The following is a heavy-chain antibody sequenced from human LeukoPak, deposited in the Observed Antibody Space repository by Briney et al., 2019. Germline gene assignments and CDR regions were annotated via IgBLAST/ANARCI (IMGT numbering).Heavy chain of an antibody. V-gene: IGHV4-59*01. CDR3: ARDYCSSTSCHAAKNWFDP. D-gene: IGHD2-2*01. J-gene: IGHJ5*02. Sequence: PSETLSLTCTVSGGSISSYYWSWIRQPPGKGLEWIGSIYFSGSTNYNPSLKSRFTISVDTSKKQFSLKLVSLTAADTAKYYCARDYCSSTSCHAAKNWFDPWGQGTLVTVSS. CDR2: IYFSGST. CDR1: GGSISSYY.